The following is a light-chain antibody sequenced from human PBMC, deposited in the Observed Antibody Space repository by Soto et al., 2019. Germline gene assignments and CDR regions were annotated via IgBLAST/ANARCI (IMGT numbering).Light chain of an antibody. CDR2: KAS. CDR1: QNITTW. J-gene: IGKJ1*01. CDR3: QHYNSPWR. Sequence: DIQMTQSPSTLSESGEDTVAITFRASQNITTWLAWYLQKPGKAPKLLIYKASTLETGAPSMFSGSGSGTEFTLTIRSLQPDEFATYYGQHYNSPWRFGQGTKVDIK. V-gene: IGKV1-5*03.